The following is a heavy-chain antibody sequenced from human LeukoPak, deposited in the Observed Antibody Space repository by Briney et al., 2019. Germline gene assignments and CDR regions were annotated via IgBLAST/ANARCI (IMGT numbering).Heavy chain of an antibody. CDR2: IYYSGST. Sequence: SETLSLTCAVYGGSFSGYYWSWIRQPPGKGLEWIGSIYYSGSTYYNPSLKSRVTISVDTSKNQFSLKLSSVTAADTAVYYCARDLGDYYDSSGYYDYWGQGTLVTVSS. J-gene: IGHJ4*02. CDR1: GGSFSGYY. D-gene: IGHD3-22*01. V-gene: IGHV4-34*01. CDR3: ARDLGDYYDSSGYYDY.